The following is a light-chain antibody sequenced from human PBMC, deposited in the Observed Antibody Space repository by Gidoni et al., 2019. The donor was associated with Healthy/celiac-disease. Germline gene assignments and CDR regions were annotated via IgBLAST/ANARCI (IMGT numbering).Light chain of an antibody. J-gene: IGLJ2*01. CDR1: SLRSYY. V-gene: IGLV3-19*01. Sequence: SSELTQDPAVSVALGQTVRITCQGDSLRSYYASWYQQNPGQAPVLVLYGKNNQPSGIPDRFSGSSSGNTASLTTAGAQAEDEADYYCNSRDSSGNHVVFGGGTKLTV. CDR3: NSRDSSGNHVV. CDR2: GKN.